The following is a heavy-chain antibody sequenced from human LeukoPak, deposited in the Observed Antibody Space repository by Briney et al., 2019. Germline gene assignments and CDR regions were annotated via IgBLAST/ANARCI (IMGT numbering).Heavy chain of an antibody. CDR2: IYYSGST. CDR1: GGSISSYY. J-gene: IGHJ3*02. D-gene: IGHD4-23*01. CDR3: ARTVVTPARAFDI. Sequence: SETLSLTCTVSGGSISSYYWSWIRQPPGKGLEWIGYIYYSGSTNYNPSLKSRVTISVDTSKNQFSLKLSSVTAADTAVYYCARTVVTPARAFDIWGQGTMVTVSS. V-gene: IGHV4-59*01.